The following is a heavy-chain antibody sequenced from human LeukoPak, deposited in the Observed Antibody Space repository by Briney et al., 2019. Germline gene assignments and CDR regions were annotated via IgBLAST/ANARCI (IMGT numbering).Heavy chain of an antibody. Sequence: WVRQAPGQGLEWMGRTYYRSKWYNDYAVSVKSRITINPDTSKNQFSLKLSSVTAADTAVYYCARDGLWIQNSFDIWGQGTVVTVSS. V-gene: IGHV6-1*01. D-gene: IGHD5-18*01. CDR2: TYYRSKWYN. J-gene: IGHJ3*02. CDR3: ARDGLWIQNSFDI.